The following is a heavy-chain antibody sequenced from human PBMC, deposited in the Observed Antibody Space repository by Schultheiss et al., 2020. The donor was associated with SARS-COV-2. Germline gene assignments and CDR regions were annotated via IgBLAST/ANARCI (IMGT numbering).Heavy chain of an antibody. V-gene: IGHV3-48*04. CDR1: GFTFSSYG. D-gene: IGHD3-3*01. Sequence: GGSLRLSCAASGFTFSSYGMNWVRQAPGKGLEWVSYISSSGSGIYYADSVKGRFTISRDNAKNSLYLQMNSLRAEDTAVYYCARDSDSYYYAMDVWGQGTTVTVSS. J-gene: IGHJ6*02. CDR2: ISSSGSGI. CDR3: ARDSDSYYYAMDV.